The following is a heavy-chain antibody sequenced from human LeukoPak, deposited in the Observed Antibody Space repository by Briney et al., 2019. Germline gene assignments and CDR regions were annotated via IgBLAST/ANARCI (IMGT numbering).Heavy chain of an antibody. D-gene: IGHD2-2*01. CDR3: ARFPSSRNIVVVPPGLDP. J-gene: IGHJ5*02. CDR2: MNPNSGNT. V-gene: IGHV1-8*03. Sequence: GASVKVSCKASGYTFTSYDINWVRQAPGQGLEWMAWMNPNSGNTGYAQKFQGRVTITRNTSISTAYMELSSLRSEDTAVYYCARFPSSRNIVVVPPGLDPWGQGTLVTVSS. CDR1: GYTFTSYD.